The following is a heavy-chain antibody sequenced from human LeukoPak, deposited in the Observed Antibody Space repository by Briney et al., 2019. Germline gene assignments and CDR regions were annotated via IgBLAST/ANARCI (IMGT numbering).Heavy chain of an antibody. CDR1: GGTFSSYA. CDR2: IIPIFGTA. J-gene: IGHJ3*02. CDR3: ARGSIAARPGAFDI. D-gene: IGHD6-6*01. Sequence: ASVKVSCKASGGTFSSYAISWVRQAPGQGLEWMGGIIPIFGTANYAQKFQGRVTITADESTSTAYMELSSLGSEDTAVYYCARGSIAARPGAFDIWGQGTMVTVSS. V-gene: IGHV1-69*13.